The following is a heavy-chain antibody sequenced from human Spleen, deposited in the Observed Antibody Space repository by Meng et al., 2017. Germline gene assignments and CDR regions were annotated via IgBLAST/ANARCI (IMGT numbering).Heavy chain of an antibody. V-gene: IGHV4-34*10. CDR2: VDDGGTT. J-gene: IGHJ4*02. Sequence: QLRRHVSGPGLVKPSETLSRTCAVHGESFSGYYWSWIRQPPGKGLEWMGGVDDGGTTDYNPSLKSRVTMSVTTSKKQFSLKLTSVTAADTALYYCRLAYCISDCGDYWGQGILVTVSS. CDR1: GESFSGYY. CDR3: RLAYCISDCGDY. D-gene: IGHD2-21*02.